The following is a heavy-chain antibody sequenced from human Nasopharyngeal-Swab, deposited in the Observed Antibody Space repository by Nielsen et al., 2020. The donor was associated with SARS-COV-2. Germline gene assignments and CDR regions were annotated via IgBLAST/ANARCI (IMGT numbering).Heavy chain of an antibody. CDR2: IWYDGSNK. J-gene: IGHJ2*01. CDR3: AKGPYDSSGYYPNWYFDL. V-gene: IGHV3-30*02. Sequence: GESLKISCAASGFTFSSYGMHWVRQAPGKGLEWVAVIWYDGSNKYYADSVKGRFTISRDNSKNTLYLQMNSLRAEDTALYYCAKGPYDSSGYYPNWYFDLWGRGTLVTVSS. D-gene: IGHD3-22*01. CDR1: GFTFSSYG.